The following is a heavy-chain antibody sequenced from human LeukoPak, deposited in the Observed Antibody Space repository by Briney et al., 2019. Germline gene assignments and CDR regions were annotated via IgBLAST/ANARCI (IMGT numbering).Heavy chain of an antibody. J-gene: IGHJ4*02. Sequence: SETLSLTCTVSGGSTSSYYWSWIRQSPGNGLEWIGYISYTGNTNYNPSLNGRVTISLDTSKNHFSLKVTSATTADTAIYYCARGRRDDSNYGPFDYWGQGILVTVSS. V-gene: IGHV4-59*01. CDR2: ISYTGNT. CDR1: GGSTSSYY. D-gene: IGHD5-24*01. CDR3: ARGRRDDSNYGPFDY.